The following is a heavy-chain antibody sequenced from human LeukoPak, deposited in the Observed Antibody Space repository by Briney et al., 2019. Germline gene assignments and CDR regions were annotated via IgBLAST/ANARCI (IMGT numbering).Heavy chain of an antibody. Sequence: PSETLSLTCAVSGGSISSGGYYWSWIRQHPGKGLEWIGYIYYSGSTYYNPSLKSRVTISVDTSKNQFSLKLNSVTAADTAVYHCASSGGVSLFDYWGQGALVTVSS. CDR3: ASSGGVSLFDY. D-gene: IGHD3-3*01. J-gene: IGHJ4*02. CDR1: GGSISSGGYY. V-gene: IGHV4-31*11. CDR2: IYYSGST.